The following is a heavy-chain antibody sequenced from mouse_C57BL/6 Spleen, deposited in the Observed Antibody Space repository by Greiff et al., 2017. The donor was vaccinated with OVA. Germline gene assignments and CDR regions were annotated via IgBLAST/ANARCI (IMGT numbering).Heavy chain of an antibody. CDR1: GYSFTGYY. Sequence: HLPPSGPELVKPGASVKISCKASGYSFTGYYMNWVKQSPEKSLEWIGEINPSTGGTTYNQKFKAKATLTVDNASSTAYMQLKSLTSEDSAVYYCARSGNAMDYWGQGTSVTVSS. CDR2: INPSTGGT. V-gene: IGHV1-42*01. CDR3: ARSGNAMDY. J-gene: IGHJ4*01.